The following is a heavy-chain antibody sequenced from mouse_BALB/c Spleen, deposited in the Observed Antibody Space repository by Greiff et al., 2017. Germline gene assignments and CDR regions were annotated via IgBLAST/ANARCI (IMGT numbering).Heavy chain of an antibody. CDR2: ISTYYGNT. Sequence: VQLHQSGPELVRPGGSVKISCKASGYTFTDYGMHWVKQSHAKGLEWIGVISTYYGNTNYNQKLKGKATMTVDKSSSTAYMQLARLTSEDSAIYYCARTAVLQYYFDDWGQGTTLTVSS. J-gene: IGHJ2*01. CDR3: ARTAVLQYYFDD. V-gene: IGHV1S137*01. CDR1: GYTFTDYG. D-gene: IGHD2-12*01.